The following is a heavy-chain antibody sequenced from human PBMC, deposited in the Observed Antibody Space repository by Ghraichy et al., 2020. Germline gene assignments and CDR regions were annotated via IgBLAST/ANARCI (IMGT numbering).Heavy chain of an antibody. CDR3: ARKSVVVVAGSWDY. D-gene: IGHD2-15*01. CDR2: INHSGST. CDR1: GGSFSGYY. Sequence: SQTLSLTCAVYGGSFSGYYWSWIRQPPGKGLEWIGEINHSGSTNYNPSLKSRVTISVDTSKNQFSLKLSSVTAADTAVYYCARKSVVVVAGSWDYWGQGTLVTVSS. V-gene: IGHV4-34*01. J-gene: IGHJ4*02.